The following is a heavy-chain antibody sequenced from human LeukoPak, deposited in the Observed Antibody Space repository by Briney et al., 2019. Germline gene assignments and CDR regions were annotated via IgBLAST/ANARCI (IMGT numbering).Heavy chain of an antibody. V-gene: IGHV3-23*01. CDR2: ISGSGGST. CDR3: ARDPHPSVGMDV. CDR1: GFTFSSYA. J-gene: IGHJ6*02. Sequence: GGSLRLSCAASGFTFSSYAMSWVRQAPGKGLEWVSAISGSGGSTYYADSVKGRFTISRDNSKNTLYLQMNSLRAEDTAVYYCARDPHPSVGMDVWGQGTTVTVSS.